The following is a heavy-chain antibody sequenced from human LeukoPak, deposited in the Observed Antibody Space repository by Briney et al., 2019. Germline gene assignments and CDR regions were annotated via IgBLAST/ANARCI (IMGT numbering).Heavy chain of an antibody. D-gene: IGHD5-12*01. Sequence: GGSLRLSCAASGFTFSSYWMSWVRQAPGKGLEWVANIKQDGSEKYYVDSVKGRFTISRDNDKNSLYLQMNSLRAEDTAVYYCARTSRRGYSGYDYKGYPYYFDYWGQGTLVTVSS. V-gene: IGHV3-7*01. CDR3: ARTSRRGYSGYDYKGYPYYFDY. J-gene: IGHJ4*01. CDR1: GFTFSSYW. CDR2: IKQDGSEK.